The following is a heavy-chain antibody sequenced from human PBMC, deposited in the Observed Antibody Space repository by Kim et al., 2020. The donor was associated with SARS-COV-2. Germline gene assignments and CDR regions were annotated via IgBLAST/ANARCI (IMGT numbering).Heavy chain of an antibody. D-gene: IGHD1-26*01. Sequence: SETLSLTCTVSGDSINNYYWSWIRQSPGKGLEWIGYIYYIGRTNYNPSLKSRVTISVDTSKNQFSLKLSSVTAADTAIYYCARGRSHPAAPFDYWGQGTLVTVSS. CDR1: GDSINNYY. CDR2: IYYIGRT. V-gene: IGHV4-59*01. J-gene: IGHJ4*02. CDR3: ARGRSHPAAPFDY.